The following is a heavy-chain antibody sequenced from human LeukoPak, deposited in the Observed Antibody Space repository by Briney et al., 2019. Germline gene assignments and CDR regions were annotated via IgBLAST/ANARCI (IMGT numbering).Heavy chain of an antibody. CDR2: IYYSGST. CDR3: ARHVRSDNWNAYYYVDV. Sequence: SETLSLTCTVSGGSISSYYWSWIRQPPGKGLEWIGYIYYSGSTNYNPSLKSRVTISVDTSKNQFSLKLSSVTAADTAVYYCARHVRSDNWNAYYYVDVWGKGTTVTVSS. D-gene: IGHD1-1*01. J-gene: IGHJ6*03. V-gene: IGHV4-59*08. CDR1: GGSISSYY.